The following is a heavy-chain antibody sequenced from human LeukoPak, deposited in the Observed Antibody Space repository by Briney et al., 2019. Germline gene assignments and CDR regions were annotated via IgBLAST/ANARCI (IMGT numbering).Heavy chain of an antibody. V-gene: IGHV3-23*01. CDR1: GFTLSTYA. CDR2: ISGSGGST. D-gene: IGHD5-18*01. J-gene: IGHJ4*02. CDR3: AKFHAWVYSYQSC. Sequence: GGSLRLSCAASGFTLSTYAMSWVRQAPGEGLEWVSDISGSGGSTYYADSVKGRFTISRDNTKNTRYMQMNSPRAPDTRAYYCAKFHAWVYSYQSCWGEGTLVAVSS.